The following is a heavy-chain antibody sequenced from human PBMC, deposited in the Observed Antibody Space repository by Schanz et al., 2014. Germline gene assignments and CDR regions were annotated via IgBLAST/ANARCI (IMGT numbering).Heavy chain of an antibody. Sequence: QVKSMQSGSEVKKPGASVKVACRTSGYTLSSYGISWVRQAPGQGLEWMGWISGYDDDTKYAPKFQGRVTMTKDTLTNTAYMEVRRLRSDDTAVYYCARDLGGGNAFDYWGQGTLVTVSS. CDR3: ARDLGGGNAFDY. D-gene: IGHD2-15*01. J-gene: IGHJ4*02. V-gene: IGHV1-18*04. CDR2: ISGYDDDT. CDR1: GYTLSSYG.